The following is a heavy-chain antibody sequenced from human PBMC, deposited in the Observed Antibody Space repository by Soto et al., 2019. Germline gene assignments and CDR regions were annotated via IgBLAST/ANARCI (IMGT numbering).Heavy chain of an antibody. CDR1: GYTFTSYA. CDR2: INAGNGNT. D-gene: IGHD3-3*01. CDR3: ARDGYDFWSGYYTDYYYYGMDV. Sequence: QVQLVQSGAEVKKPGASVKVSCKASGYTFTSYAMHWVRQAPGQRLEWMGWINAGNGNTKYSQKFQGRVTINRDASASTDYMELSSLRSEDTAVYYCARDGYDFWSGYYTDYYYYGMDVWGQGTTVTVSS. V-gene: IGHV1-3*01. J-gene: IGHJ6*02.